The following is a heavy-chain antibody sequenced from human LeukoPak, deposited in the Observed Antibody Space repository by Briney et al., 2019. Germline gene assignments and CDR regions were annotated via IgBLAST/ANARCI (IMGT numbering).Heavy chain of an antibody. CDR2: IFHDGRNK. CDR3: ARDYYDRSGYYRFDP. Sequence: PGRSLRLSCAASGFSFSDDAMHWVRQAPGKGPEWVAVIFHDGRNKYYADSVEGRFTISRDNSKNTLYLQMNSLRAEDTAVYYCARDYYDRSGYYRFDPWGQGTQVIVSS. V-gene: IGHV3-30*03. D-gene: IGHD3-22*01. CDR1: GFSFSDDA. J-gene: IGHJ5*02.